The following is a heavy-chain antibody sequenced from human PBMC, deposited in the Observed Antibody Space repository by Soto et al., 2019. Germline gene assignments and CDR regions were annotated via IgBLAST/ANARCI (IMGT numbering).Heavy chain of an antibody. J-gene: IGHJ3*02. Sequence: SLKVYCKASGYTFSSYTISCVRQAPGQGLELMGRIIPILVIANYAQNFQGRVTITADKSTSTAYMELSSLRSEDTAVYYCARAFYDAFDIWGQGTMVTVSS. V-gene: IGHV1-69*02. CDR3: ARAFYDAFDI. CDR1: GYTFSSYT. CDR2: IIPILVIA.